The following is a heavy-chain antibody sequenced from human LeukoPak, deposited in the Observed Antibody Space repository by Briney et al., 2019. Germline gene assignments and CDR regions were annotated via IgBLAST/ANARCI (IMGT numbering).Heavy chain of an antibody. J-gene: IGHJ5*02. CDR1: GGSITSGDYF. D-gene: IGHD1-26*01. Sequence: SETLSLTCTVSGGSITSGDYFWSWIRQPAGKGLEWIGRIYADGRTNYNPSLKSRVTLSVDTSKNQLSLKVTSVTAADTAVYYCARYRLGWFDPWGQGTLVTVSS. CDR3: ARYRLGWFDP. V-gene: IGHV4-61*02. CDR2: IYADGRT.